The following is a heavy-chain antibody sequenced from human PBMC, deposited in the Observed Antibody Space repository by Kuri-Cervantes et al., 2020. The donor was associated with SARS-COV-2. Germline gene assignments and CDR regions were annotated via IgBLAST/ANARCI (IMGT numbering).Heavy chain of an antibody. V-gene: IGHV4-34*01. Sequence: SETLSLTCAVYGGSFSGYYWSWIRQPPGKGLEWIGEINHSGSTNYNPSLKSRVTISVDTSKNQFSPKLSSVTAADTAVYYCARANYYMDVWGKGTTVTVSS. CDR3: ARANYYMDV. CDR1: GGSFSGYY. J-gene: IGHJ6*03. CDR2: INHSGST.